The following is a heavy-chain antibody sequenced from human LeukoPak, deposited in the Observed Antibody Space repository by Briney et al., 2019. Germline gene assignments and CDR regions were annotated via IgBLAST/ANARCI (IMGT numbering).Heavy chain of an antibody. Sequence: PSETLSLTCTVSGDSINIDNYYWGWIRQPPGKGLEWIGIVYYSGSTYYSTSLKSRVTISVDTSKNQFSLKVSSVTAADTAVYYCARDLAVLGYFHFDYWGQGTLVTVSS. CDR1: GDSINIDNYY. V-gene: IGHV4-39*07. J-gene: IGHJ4*02. CDR3: ARDLAVLGYFHFDY. D-gene: IGHD3-22*01. CDR2: VYYSGST.